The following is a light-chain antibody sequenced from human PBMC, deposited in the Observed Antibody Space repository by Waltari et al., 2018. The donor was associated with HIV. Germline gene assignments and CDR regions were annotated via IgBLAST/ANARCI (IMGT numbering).Light chain of an antibody. CDR1: SRAVGGYNF. V-gene: IGLV2-11*02. CDR2: DIT. Sequence: QSALTQPRSVSGSPGQSVSISCTGTSRAVGGYNFVSWYQQHPGKAPKLLIYDITKRPSGVPDRFSGSKSGHTASLTISGLQSEDEADYYCCSYAGSYTFVFGSGTKVTVL. J-gene: IGLJ1*01. CDR3: CSYAGSYTFV.